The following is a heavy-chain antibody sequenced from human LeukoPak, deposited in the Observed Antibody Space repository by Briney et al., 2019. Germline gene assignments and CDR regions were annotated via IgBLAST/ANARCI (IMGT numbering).Heavy chain of an antibody. J-gene: IGHJ4*02. Sequence: SETLSLTCTVSGGSISSSSYYWGWIRQPPGKGLEWVGSIYYSGSTYHNPSLKSRVTISVDTSKNQFSLRLSSVTAADTAVYYCARLPTVTFFDYWGQGTLVTVSS. D-gene: IGHD4-17*01. CDR3: ARLPTVTFFDY. CDR1: GGSISSSSYY. CDR2: IYYSGST. V-gene: IGHV4-39*01.